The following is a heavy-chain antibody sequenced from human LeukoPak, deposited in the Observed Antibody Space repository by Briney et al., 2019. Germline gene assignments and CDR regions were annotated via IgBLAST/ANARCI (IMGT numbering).Heavy chain of an antibody. D-gene: IGHD3-22*01. V-gene: IGHV3-11*01. CDR3: ARHQPDDYSGYH. CDR1: GFTFSDYY. J-gene: IGHJ5*02. CDR2: ISSSGTNI. Sequence: GGSLRLSCAASGFTFSDYYMSWIRQAPGKGLEWVAYISSSGTNIYYADSVKGRFTISRDNAKNSLYLQMNSLRAEDTAVYYCARHQPDDYSGYHWGQGTLVTVSS.